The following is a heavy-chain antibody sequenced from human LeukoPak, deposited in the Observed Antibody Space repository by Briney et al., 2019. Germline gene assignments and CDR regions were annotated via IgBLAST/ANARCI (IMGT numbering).Heavy chain of an antibody. Sequence: ASVKVSFKASGYTFTIYGISWVRQAPGQGLGGRGWISAYNGNTIYAQKLQGRVTMTTDTSTSTAYMELRSLRSDDTAVYYCARQQLENWFDPCGQGTLVTVSS. V-gene: IGHV1-18*01. J-gene: IGHJ5*02. D-gene: IGHD6-13*01. CDR2: ISAYNGNT. CDR1: GYTFTIYG. CDR3: ARQQLENWFDP.